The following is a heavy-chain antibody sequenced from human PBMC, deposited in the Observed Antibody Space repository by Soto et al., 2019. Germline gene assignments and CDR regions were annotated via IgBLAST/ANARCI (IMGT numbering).Heavy chain of an antibody. CDR2: ISYDGSKK. CDR3: EKETCSGGTCYFPDY. V-gene: IGHV3-30*18. J-gene: IGHJ4*02. Sequence: GGSLRLSCVVSGFTFRSYGMHWVRQAPGKGLEWVAVISYDGSKKYYADSVKGRFSISRDNSEKTMYLQMNSLRAEDTAVYYCEKETCSGGTCYFPDYWGLGTLVTVSS. D-gene: IGHD2-15*01. CDR1: GFTFRSYG.